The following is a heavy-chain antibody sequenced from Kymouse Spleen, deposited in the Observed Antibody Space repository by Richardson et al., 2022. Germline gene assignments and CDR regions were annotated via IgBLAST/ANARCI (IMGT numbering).Heavy chain of an antibody. CDR3: AKEDIVATILYYYYYGMDV. CDR2: ISYDGSNK. J-gene: IGHJ6*02. V-gene: IGHV3-30*18. D-gene: IGHD5-12*01. CDR1: GFTFSSYG. Sequence: QVQLVESGGGVVQPGRSLRLSCAASGFTFSSYGMHWVRQAPGKGLEWVAVISYDGSNKYYADSVKGRFTISRDNSKNTLYLQMNSLRAEDTAVYYCAKEDIVATILYYYYYGMDVWGQGTTVTVSS.